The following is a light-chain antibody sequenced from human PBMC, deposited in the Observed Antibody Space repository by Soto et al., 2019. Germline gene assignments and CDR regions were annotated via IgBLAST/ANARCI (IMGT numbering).Light chain of an antibody. CDR2: SNN. CDR3: AAWDDSLNGHWV. Sequence: QSVLTQPPSASGTPGQRVTISCSGSSSNIGSNTVNWYQQLPGTAPKLLIYSNNQRPSGVPDRFSGSKSGTSASLAISGLQSEDEADYYCAAWDDSLNGHWVFGGGTKVTDL. V-gene: IGLV1-44*01. J-gene: IGLJ3*02. CDR1: SSNIGSNT.